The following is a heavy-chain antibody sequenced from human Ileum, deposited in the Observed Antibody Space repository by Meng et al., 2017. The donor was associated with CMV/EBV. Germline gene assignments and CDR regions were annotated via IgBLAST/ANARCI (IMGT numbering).Heavy chain of an antibody. J-gene: IGHJ4*02. D-gene: IGHD3-10*01. CDR2: ISAYNGNT. V-gene: IGHV1-18*01. Sequence: ASVKVSCKASGYTFTSYGISWVRQAPGQGLAGMGWISAYNGNTNYAQKLQGRVTMTTDTSTSTAYMELRSLRSVDPAVYYCARRLITMVRGVIAGDYWGQGTLVTVSS. CDR3: ARRLITMVRGVIAGDY. CDR1: GYTFTSYG.